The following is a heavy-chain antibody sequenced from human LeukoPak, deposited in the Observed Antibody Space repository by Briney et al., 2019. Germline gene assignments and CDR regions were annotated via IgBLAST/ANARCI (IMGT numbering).Heavy chain of an antibody. J-gene: IGHJ4*02. CDR1: GGSISSGGYY. D-gene: IGHD2-8*01. CDR2: IYYSGST. CDR3: ARDNGGGLDY. Sequence: SETLSLTCTVSGGSISSGGYYWSWIRQHPGKGLEWIGYIYYSGSTYYNPSLKSRVTISVDTSKNQFSLKLSSVTAADTAVYYCARDNGGGLDYWGQGTLVPVSS. V-gene: IGHV4-31*03.